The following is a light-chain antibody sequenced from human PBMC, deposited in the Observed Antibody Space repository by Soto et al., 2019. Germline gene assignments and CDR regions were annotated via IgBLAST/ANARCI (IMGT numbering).Light chain of an antibody. Sequence: EVVMTQSPGAESLSPGPRATLSCRAGQGVTTNFAWYQQKSGQSPRLLIYDVSIRATGVPARFSGTGSETDFTLTISGLQSEESAVYFCQEYNNWPFSFGQGTRLVNK. CDR2: DVS. CDR1: QGVTTN. CDR3: QEYNNWPFS. V-gene: IGKV3-15*01. J-gene: IGKJ5*01.